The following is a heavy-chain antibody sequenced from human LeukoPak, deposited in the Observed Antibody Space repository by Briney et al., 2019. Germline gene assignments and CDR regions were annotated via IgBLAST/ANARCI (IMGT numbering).Heavy chain of an antibody. CDR1: GITFSSYS. D-gene: IGHD3-3*01. J-gene: IGHJ4*02. Sequence: DPGGSLRLSCVASGITFSSYSMNWVRQAPGKGLEWVSYISSFSGTINYADSVKGRFTISRDNAKNSLYLQMNSLRAEDTAVYYCARDLGPDVLRFLEGGCVDYWGQGTLVTVSS. CDR3: ARDLGPDVLRFLEGGCVDY. CDR2: ISSFSGTI. V-gene: IGHV3-48*01.